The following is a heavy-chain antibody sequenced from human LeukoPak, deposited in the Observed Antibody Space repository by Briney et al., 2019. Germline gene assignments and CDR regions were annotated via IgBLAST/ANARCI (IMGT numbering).Heavy chain of an antibody. CDR3: VKITSVTGGDC. CDR1: GFTFSAYA. CDR2: ISSNGDRL. D-gene: IGHD1-1*01. J-gene: IGHJ4*02. Sequence: GGSLRLSCSASGFTFSAYAMYWVRQAPGKGLDFVSGISSNGDRLFYADSVKGRFTISRENSKNTLYLQMSSLTADDTAVYYCVKITSVTGGDCWGQGSRLTVSS. V-gene: IGHV3-64D*09.